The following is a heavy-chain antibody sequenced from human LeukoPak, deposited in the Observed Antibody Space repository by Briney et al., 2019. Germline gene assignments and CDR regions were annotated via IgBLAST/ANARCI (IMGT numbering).Heavy chain of an antibody. J-gene: IGHJ5*02. CDR2: IIPIFGTA. Sequence: ASVKVSCKASGGTFSSYAISWVRQAPGQGLEWMGGIIPIFGTANYAQKFQGRVTITADESTSTAYMELSSLRSEDTAVYYCARVSWAAENWFGPWGQGTLVTVSS. CDR3: ARVSWAAENWFGP. V-gene: IGHV1-69*01. CDR1: GGTFSSYA. D-gene: IGHD6-13*01.